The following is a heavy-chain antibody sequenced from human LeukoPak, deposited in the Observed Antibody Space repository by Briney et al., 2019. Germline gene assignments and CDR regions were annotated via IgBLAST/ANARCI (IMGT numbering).Heavy chain of an antibody. D-gene: IGHD3-3*01. Sequence: GGSLRLSCVGSGFTFNTYAVSWVRQAPGKGLEWVSAISPAGGRTYYAESVKGRFTISRDNSKNTLFLQMNSLRVEDTAVYYCAKDRLEKLLGVLIYFDYWGQGALVTVSS. V-gene: IGHV3-23*01. CDR2: ISPAGGRT. J-gene: IGHJ4*02. CDR3: AKDRLEKLLGVLIYFDY. CDR1: GFTFNTYA.